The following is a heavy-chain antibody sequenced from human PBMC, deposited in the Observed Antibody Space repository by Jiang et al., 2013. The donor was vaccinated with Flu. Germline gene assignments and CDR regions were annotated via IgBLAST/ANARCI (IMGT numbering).Heavy chain of an antibody. CDR2: IYYSGST. CDR3: ARPLYGCSGGSCYSSNDAFDI. D-gene: IGHD2-15*01. V-gene: IGHV4-39*01. Sequence: EWIGSIYYSGSTYYNPSLKSRVTISVDTSKNQFSLKLSSVTAADTAVYYCARPLYGCSGGSCYSSNDAFDIWGQGTMVTVSS. J-gene: IGHJ3*02.